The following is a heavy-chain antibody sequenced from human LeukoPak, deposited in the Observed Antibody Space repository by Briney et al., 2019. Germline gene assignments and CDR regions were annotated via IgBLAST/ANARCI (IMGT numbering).Heavy chain of an antibody. J-gene: IGHJ4*02. D-gene: IGHD3-22*01. Sequence: GGSLRLSCAASEFTFSSYWMSWIRQAPGKGLEWVSYISSSGSTIYYADSVKGRFTISRDNAKNSLYLQMNSLRAEDTAVYYCARDPYYYDSSGYGYWGQGTLVTVSS. CDR1: EFTFSSYW. CDR2: ISSSGSTI. V-gene: IGHV3-11*01. CDR3: ARDPYYYDSSGYGY.